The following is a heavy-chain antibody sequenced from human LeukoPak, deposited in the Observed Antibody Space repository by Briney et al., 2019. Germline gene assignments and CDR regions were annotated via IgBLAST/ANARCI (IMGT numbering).Heavy chain of an antibody. J-gene: IGHJ4*02. V-gene: IGHV1-2*02. CDR2: INPNSGGT. D-gene: IGHD5-12*01. Sequence: ASVKVSCKASGYTFTGYYMHWVRQAPGQGLEWMGWINPNSGGTNYAQKFQGRVTMTRDTSIGTAYMELSRLRSDDTAVYYCARSLRGHYYFDYWGQGTLVTVSS. CDR3: ARSLRGHYYFDY. CDR1: GYTFTGYY.